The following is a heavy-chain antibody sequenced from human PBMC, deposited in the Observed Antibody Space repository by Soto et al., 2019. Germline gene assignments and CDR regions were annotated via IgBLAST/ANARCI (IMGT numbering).Heavy chain of an antibody. CDR2: IYYSGST. V-gene: IGHV4-59*01. D-gene: IGHD2-2*01. Sequence: PSETLSLTCTVSGGSISSYYWSWIRQPPGKGLEWIGYIYYSGSTNYNPSLKSRVTISVDTSKNQFSLKLSSVTAADTAVYYCARDQVVPAAMPDNYGMDVWGQGTTVTVSS. J-gene: IGHJ6*02. CDR3: ARDQVVPAAMPDNYGMDV. CDR1: GGSISSYY.